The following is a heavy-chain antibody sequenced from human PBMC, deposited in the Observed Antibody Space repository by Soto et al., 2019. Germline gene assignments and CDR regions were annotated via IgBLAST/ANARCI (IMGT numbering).Heavy chain of an antibody. CDR1: GGSISSYY. V-gene: IGHV4-59*01. D-gene: IGHD3-22*01. CDR3: ARSVSYYDSSGYSDTFDI. CDR2: IYYSGST. Sequence: QVQLQESGPGLVKPSETLSLTCTVSGGSISSYYWSWIRQPPGKGLEWMGYIYYSGSTNYSPSLMSRVTISVATSKTQFSLKLSSVTAADTAVYYCARSVSYYDSSGYSDTFDIWGQETMVTVSS. J-gene: IGHJ3*02.